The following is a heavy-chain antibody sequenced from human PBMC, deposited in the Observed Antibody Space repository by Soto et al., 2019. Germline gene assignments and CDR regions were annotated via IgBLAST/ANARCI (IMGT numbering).Heavy chain of an antibody. Sequence: QVQLVQSGSEVKKPGASVKVSCKASGYNFNSYTISWVRQAPGQGLEWMGRISAYNGNTNYAQQLQGRVTMTTDTSTSTAYMELRSLRSDDTAVYHCARVVGALGPWFDPWGHGTMVTVSS. CDR3: ARVVGALGPWFDP. J-gene: IGHJ5*02. CDR1: GYNFNSYT. V-gene: IGHV1-18*01. D-gene: IGHD1-26*01. CDR2: ISAYNGNT.